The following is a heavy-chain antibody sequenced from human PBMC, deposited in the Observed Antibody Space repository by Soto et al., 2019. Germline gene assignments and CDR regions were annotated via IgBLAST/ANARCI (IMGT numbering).Heavy chain of an antibody. CDR2: IRSKAYGGTT. Sequence: GGSLRLSCTASGFTFGDYAMSWFRQAPGKGLEWVGFIRSKAYGGTTEYAASVKGRFTISRDDSKSIAYLQMNSLKTEDTAVYYCTRSLLGRVADRGTYYYYYGMDVWGQGTTVTVSS. CDR3: TRSLLGRVADRGTYYYYYGMDV. V-gene: IGHV3-49*03. D-gene: IGHD3-10*01. CDR1: GFTFGDYA. J-gene: IGHJ6*02.